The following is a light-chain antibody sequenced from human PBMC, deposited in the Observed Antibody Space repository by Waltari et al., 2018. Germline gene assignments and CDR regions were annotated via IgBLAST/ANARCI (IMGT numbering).Light chain of an antibody. Sequence: DIQVTQSPSSLSASVGDRVTITCRASQGITNDLAWYQQKPGETPKLLISEASSLQSGIPSRFSGSGSGTDFTLTISSLQSEDFATYYCQHYYSSPHTFGQGTKVEVK. CDR3: QHYYSSPHT. CDR1: QGITND. J-gene: IGKJ2*01. CDR2: EAS. V-gene: IGKV1-NL1*01.